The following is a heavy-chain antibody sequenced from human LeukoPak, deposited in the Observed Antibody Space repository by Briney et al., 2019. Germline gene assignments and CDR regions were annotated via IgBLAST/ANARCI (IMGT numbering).Heavy chain of an antibody. CDR1: GFTFSSYS. D-gene: IGHD6-19*01. CDR3: ARAPRYSSGWFDY. Sequence: GGSLRLSCAASGFTFSSYSMNWVRQAPGKGLERVSYISSSSSTIYYADSVKGRFTISRDNAKNSLYLQMNSLRDEDTAVYYCARAPRYSSGWFDYWGQGTLVTVSS. V-gene: IGHV3-48*02. CDR2: ISSSSSTI. J-gene: IGHJ5*01.